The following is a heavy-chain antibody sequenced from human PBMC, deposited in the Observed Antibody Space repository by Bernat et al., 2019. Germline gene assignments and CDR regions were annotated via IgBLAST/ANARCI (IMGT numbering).Heavy chain of an antibody. CDR1: GYSFTSYW. CDR2: IYPGVSDT. D-gene: IGHD3-22*01. J-gene: IGHJ4*02. V-gene: IGHV5-51*01. Sequence: EVQLVQSGAEVKKPGESLKISCKGSGYSFTSYWIAWVRQMPGKGLEWMGIIYPGVSDTKYSPPFQGQVTISADKSITTAYLQWSSLKASDTAMYYCARLSDYDTRGSHFDYWGQGTLVTVSS. CDR3: ARLSDYDTRGSHFDY.